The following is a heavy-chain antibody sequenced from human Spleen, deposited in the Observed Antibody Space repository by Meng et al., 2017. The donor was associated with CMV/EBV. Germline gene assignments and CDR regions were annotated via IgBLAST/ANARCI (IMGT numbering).Heavy chain of an antibody. J-gene: IGHJ4*02. Sequence: TFPGYYLNWVRQALGQGLEWMGWTNPNSGGTNYAQTFQGRGTMTRDTSISTAYMELSRLRSDDTAVYYCARGEGNIVVVVAATLGSYWGQGTLVTVSS. CDR1: TFPGYY. V-gene: IGHV1-2*02. D-gene: IGHD2-15*01. CDR2: TNPNSGGT. CDR3: ARGEGNIVVVVAATLGSY.